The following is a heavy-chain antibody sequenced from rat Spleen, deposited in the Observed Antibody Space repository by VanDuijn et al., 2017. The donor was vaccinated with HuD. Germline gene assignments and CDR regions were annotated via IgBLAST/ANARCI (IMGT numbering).Heavy chain of an antibody. J-gene: IGHJ2*01. Sequence: EVQLVESNGGLVQPGRSLKLSCAASGFTFNDHFMAWVRQAPTKGLEWVATISYDGSSTYYRDSVKGRFTISRDNAKSTLYLQMDSLRSEDTATYYCATDKGNYFDYWGQGVMVTVSS. CDR1: GFTFNDHF. V-gene: IGHV5-20*01. CDR3: ATDKGNYFDY. CDR2: ISYDGSST.